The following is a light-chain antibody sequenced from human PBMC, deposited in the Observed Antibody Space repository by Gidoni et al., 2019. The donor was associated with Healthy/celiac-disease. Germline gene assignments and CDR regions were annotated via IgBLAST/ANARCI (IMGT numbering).Light chain of an antibody. CDR2: EGS. CDR1: SSDVGSYNL. CDR3: CSDAGSRV. V-gene: IGLV2-23*01. J-gene: IGLJ2*01. Sequence: QSALTQPASVSGSPGQSITISCTGTSSDVGSYNLVSWYQQHPGKAPKLMIYEGSKRPSGVSNRFSGSKSGKTASLTISGLQAEDEADYYCCSDAGSRVFGGGTKLTVL.